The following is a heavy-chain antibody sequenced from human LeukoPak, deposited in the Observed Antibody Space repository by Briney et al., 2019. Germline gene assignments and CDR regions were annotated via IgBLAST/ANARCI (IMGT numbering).Heavy chain of an antibody. D-gene: IGHD3-22*01. CDR3: ARVGVVAPPDAFDI. CDR2: IYTSGST. CDR1: GGSISSYY. J-gene: IGHJ3*02. V-gene: IGHV4-4*07. Sequence: SETLSLTCTVSGGSISSYYWSWIRQPPGKGLEWIGRIYTSGSTNYNPSLKSRVTMSVDTSKNQFSLKLSSVTAADTAVYYCARVGVVAPPDAFDIWGQGTMVTVSS.